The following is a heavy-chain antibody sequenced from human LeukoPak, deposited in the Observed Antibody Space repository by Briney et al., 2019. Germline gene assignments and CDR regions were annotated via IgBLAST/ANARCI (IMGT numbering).Heavy chain of an antibody. CDR2: IYYSGIT. CDR1: GASITSYY. J-gene: IGHJ5*02. Sequence: SETLSLTCTVSGASITSYYWSWIRQPPGKGLEWIGYIYYSGITNYNPSLMSRVTISVDTSKNQFSLRLSSVTAADTAVYYCARDPYGGYCSSTSCYGNWFDPWGQGTLVTVSS. CDR3: ARDPYGGYCSSTSCYGNWFDP. V-gene: IGHV4-59*01. D-gene: IGHD2-2*01.